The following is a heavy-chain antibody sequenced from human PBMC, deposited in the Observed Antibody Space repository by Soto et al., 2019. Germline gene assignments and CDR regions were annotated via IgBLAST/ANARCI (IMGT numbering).Heavy chain of an antibody. CDR3: AVAAVREIMAQESSGMAV. CDR1: GGTLSDYA. Sequence: QVQLVQSGAEVKTPGSSVKVSCKASGGTLSDYAISWVRQAPGQGLEWMGGIMPTVDSANYAQNFQGRLTISADESTSTANLELCSLRSDDTAVYYCAVAAVREIMAQESSGMAVWGQGTTVIVSS. CDR2: IMPTVDSA. V-gene: IGHV1-69*01. D-gene: IGHD3-10*01. J-gene: IGHJ6*02.